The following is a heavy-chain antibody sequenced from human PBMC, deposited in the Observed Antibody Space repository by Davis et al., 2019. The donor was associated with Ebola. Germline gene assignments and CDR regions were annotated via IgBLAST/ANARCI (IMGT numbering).Heavy chain of an antibody. CDR1: GGSISSSNW. CDR2: IYHSGST. V-gene: IGHV4-4*02. Sequence: SETLSLTCAVSGGSISSSNWWSWVRQPPGKGLEWIGEIYHSGSTNYNPSLKSRVTISVDKSKNQFSPKLSSVTAADTAVYYCARARYYYGRGRLDPWGQGTLVTVSS. J-gene: IGHJ5*02. D-gene: IGHD3-10*02. CDR3: ARARYYYGRGRLDP.